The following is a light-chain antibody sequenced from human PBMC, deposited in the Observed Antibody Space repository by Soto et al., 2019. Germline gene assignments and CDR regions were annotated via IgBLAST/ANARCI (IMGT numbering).Light chain of an antibody. Sequence: EIVLTQSAGTLSLSPGERATLSCRASQSVSSSYLAWYQQKLGQAPRLLIYGASSRATGIPDRFSGSGSGTDFTLTISRLEPEDFAVYYCQQYGSSPRTFGQGTKVDIK. J-gene: IGKJ1*01. CDR2: GAS. CDR3: QQYGSSPRT. V-gene: IGKV3-20*01. CDR1: QSVSSSY.